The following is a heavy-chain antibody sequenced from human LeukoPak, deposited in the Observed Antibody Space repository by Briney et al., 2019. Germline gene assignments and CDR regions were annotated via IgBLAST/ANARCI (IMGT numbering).Heavy chain of an antibody. D-gene: IGHD2-15*01. J-gene: IGHJ6*03. CDR3: ARAGYCSGGSCYSYYYYMDV. CDR2: IKEDGSEK. CDR1: GFSFSNHW. V-gene: IGHV3-7*01. Sequence: AGGSLRLSCAASGFSFSNHWMTWVRQAPGKGLEWVANIKEDGSEKYYVDSLKGRFTISRDNAKNSLYLQMNSLRAEDTAVYYCARAGYCSGGSCYSYYYYMDVWGKGTTVTVSS.